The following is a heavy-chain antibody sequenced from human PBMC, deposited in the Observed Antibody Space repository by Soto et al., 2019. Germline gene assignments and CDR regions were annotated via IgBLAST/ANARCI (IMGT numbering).Heavy chain of an antibody. J-gene: IGHJ4*02. CDR3: ARHVRYSYGFYFDY. CDR1: RGSVPRFY. Sequence: SDTLSLTCTVPRGSVPRFYWCWMSQPPGKGLEWIGYIYYSGSTNYNPSLKSRVTISVDTSKNQFSLKLSSVTAADTAVYYCARHVRYSYGFYFDYWGQGTLVTVS. V-gene: IGHV4-59*08. D-gene: IGHD5-18*01. CDR2: IYYSGST.